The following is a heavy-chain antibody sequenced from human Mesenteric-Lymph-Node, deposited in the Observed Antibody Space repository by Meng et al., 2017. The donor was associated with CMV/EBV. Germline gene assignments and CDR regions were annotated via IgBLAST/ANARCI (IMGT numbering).Heavy chain of an antibody. V-gene: IGHV4-4*02. CDR1: GGSISSSNW. D-gene: IGHD3-3*01. J-gene: IGHJ5*02. CDR2: IYHSGST. Sequence: GSLSLTCAVSGGSISSSNWWSWVRQPPGKGLEWIGEIYHSGSTNYNPSLKSRVTISVDKSKNQFSLKLSSVTAADTAVYYCARVGRITIFGVVPGGWFDPWGQGTLVTVSS. CDR3: ARVGRITIFGVVPGGWFDP.